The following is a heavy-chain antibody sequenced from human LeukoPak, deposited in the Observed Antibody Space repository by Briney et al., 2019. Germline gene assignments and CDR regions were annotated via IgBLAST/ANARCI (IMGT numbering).Heavy chain of an antibody. CDR1: GGTFSSYA. CDR2: IIPIFGTA. V-gene: IGHV1-69*13. Sequence: GASVKVSCKASGGTFSSYAISWVRQAPGQGLEWMGGIIPIFGTANYAQKFQGRVTITADESTSTAYMELSSLRSEDTAVYYCAIYTVDGAFDIWGQGTMVTVSS. CDR3: AIYTVDGAFDI. D-gene: IGHD4-11*01. J-gene: IGHJ3*02.